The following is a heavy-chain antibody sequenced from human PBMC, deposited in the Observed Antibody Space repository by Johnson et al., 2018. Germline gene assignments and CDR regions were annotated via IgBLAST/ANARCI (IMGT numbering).Heavy chain of an antibody. Sequence: QVQLVESGAEVKKPGSSVKVSCKASGGTFSSYAISWVRQAPGQGLEWMGIINPSGGSTSYAQKFQGRVTMTRDTSTSTVYMELSGLRSEDTAAYYCARGAGNYDAFDIWGQGTMVTVSS. J-gene: IGHJ3*02. CDR2: INPSGGST. V-gene: IGHV1-46*01. D-gene: IGHD4-11*01. CDR1: GGTFSSYA. CDR3: ARGAGNYDAFDI.